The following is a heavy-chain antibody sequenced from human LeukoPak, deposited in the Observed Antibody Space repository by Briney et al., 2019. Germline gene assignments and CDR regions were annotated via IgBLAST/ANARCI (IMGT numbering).Heavy chain of an antibody. Sequence: GGSLRLSCAASGFTFSSYSMNWVRQAPGKGLEWVSSISSSSSSYIYYADSVKGRFTISRDNAKSSLYLQMNSLRAEDTAVYYCARDHSSGGWFDPWGQGTLVTVSS. J-gene: IGHJ5*02. CDR2: ISSSSSSYI. CDR3: ARDHSSGGWFDP. D-gene: IGHD6-25*01. V-gene: IGHV3-21*01. CDR1: GFTFSSYS.